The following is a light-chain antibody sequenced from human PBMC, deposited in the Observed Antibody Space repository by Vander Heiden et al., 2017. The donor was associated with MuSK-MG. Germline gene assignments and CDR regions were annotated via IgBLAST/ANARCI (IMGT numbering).Light chain of an antibody. CDR3: MQNLQQIT. Sequence: VLTQTPLSLSVTPGQPASISCKSSQSLLHTDGKSYLNWYLQRPGQPPQLLIYEVSDRFYGVPDRFSGSGSGTDFTLKSRRVEAEDVGVYYFMQNLQQITFGQGTRLEIK. CDR1: QSLLHTDGKSY. CDR2: EVS. J-gene: IGKJ5*01. V-gene: IGKV2D-29*01.